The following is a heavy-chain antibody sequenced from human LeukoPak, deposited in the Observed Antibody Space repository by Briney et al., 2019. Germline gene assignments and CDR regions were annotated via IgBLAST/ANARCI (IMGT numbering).Heavy chain of an antibody. CDR2: INQDGTEK. J-gene: IGHJ4*02. V-gene: IGHV3-7*01. CDR1: GFTFTTYW. Sequence: SGGSLRLSCAASGFTFTTYWMSWVRQLPGKGLEWVANINQDGTEKYYVDSVKGRFTISRDNAKNSLDLQMNSLRVEDTGFYYCVKVARYYYGSETYYFFEHWGQGTPVTASS. D-gene: IGHD3-10*01. CDR3: VKVARYYYGSETYYFFEH.